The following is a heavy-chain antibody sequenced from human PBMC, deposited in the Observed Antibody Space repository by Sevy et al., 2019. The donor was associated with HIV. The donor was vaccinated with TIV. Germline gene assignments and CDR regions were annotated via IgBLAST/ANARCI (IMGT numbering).Heavy chain of an antibody. CDR3: ASGTGV. CDR1: GYTFTTFY. CDR2: IIPSGGST. D-gene: IGHD1-26*01. V-gene: IGHV1-46*01. J-gene: IGHJ4*02. Sequence: ASVKVSCKTSGYTFTTFYVHWVRQAPGQGLEWMGIIIPSGGSTTDAQKFQGRVTMTRDTSTNTVYMELRSLRSEDTAVYYCASGTGVWGQGTPVTVSS.